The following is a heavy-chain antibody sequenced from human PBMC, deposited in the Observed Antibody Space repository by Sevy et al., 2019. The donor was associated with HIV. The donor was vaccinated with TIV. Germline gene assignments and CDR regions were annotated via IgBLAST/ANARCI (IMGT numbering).Heavy chain of an antibody. J-gene: IGHJ4*02. Sequence: GGSLRLSCAASGFTFSSYAFYWVRQAPGKGLEWVAAISYGGDNKFYADSVKGAFAVSRDNSKDTLFLQMNSLRSEDTAVYYCARLTSAGTWYFDSWGQGTMVTVSS. V-gene: IGHV3-30*09. CDR3: ARLTSAGTWYFDS. CDR1: GFTFSSYA. CDR2: ISYGGDNK.